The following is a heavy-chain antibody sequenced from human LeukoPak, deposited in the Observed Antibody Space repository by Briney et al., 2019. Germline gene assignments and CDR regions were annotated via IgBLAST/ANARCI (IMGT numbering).Heavy chain of an antibody. CDR1: GYTFTSYY. J-gene: IGHJ4*02. Sequence: ASVKVSCKASGYTFTSYYTHWARQAPGQGLEWMGIINPSGGSTSYAQKFQGRVTMTRDMSTSTVYMELSSLRSEDTAVYYCARDNGILWFGESLRYWGQGTLVTVSS. CDR2: INPSGGST. V-gene: IGHV1-46*01. D-gene: IGHD3-10*01. CDR3: ARDNGILWFGESLRY.